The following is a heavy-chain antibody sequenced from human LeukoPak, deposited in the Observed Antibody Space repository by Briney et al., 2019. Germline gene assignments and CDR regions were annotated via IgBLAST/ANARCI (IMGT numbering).Heavy chain of an antibody. J-gene: IGHJ4*02. CDR1: GFTFSDYA. CDR2: ISNSGRNT. CDR3: AKDVGPVLFDY. D-gene: IGHD2-15*01. V-gene: IGHV3-23*01. Sequence: GGSLKLSCASSGFTFSDYAMSSVRQAPGKGLDWVSTISNSGRNTHYADSVMGRFTISRDNSKSTLYLQMNSLSVEDTAVYHCAKDVGPVLFDYWGQGTLVTVSS.